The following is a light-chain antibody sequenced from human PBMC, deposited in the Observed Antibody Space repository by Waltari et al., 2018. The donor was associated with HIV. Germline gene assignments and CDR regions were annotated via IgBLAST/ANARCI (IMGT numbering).Light chain of an antibody. J-gene: IGLJ2*01. CDR2: AGT. CDR3: ESADSTGSYYV. V-gene: IGLV3-25*03. Sequence: SYELTQPPSVSVSPDPTATITCSGAALANQHSYWYQQKAGQAPVLVIFAGTERPSGIPERFSGTRSETTVTLTITGVQAEDEADYYCESADSTGSYYVFGRGTRLTVL. CDR1: ALANQH.